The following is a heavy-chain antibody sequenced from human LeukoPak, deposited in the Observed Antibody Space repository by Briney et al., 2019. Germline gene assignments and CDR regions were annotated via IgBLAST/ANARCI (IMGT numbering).Heavy chain of an antibody. CDR2: ISGSGGST. D-gene: IGHD6-13*01. V-gene: IGHV3-23*01. CDR3: ATSLSSSWYPNWFDP. J-gene: IGHJ5*02. CDR1: GFTFSSYA. Sequence: GGSLRLSCAASGFTFSSYAMSWVRQAPGKGLEWVSAISGSGGSTYYADSVKGRFTISRDNSKNTLCLQMNSLRAEDTAVYYCATSLSSSWYPNWFDPWGQGTLVTVSS.